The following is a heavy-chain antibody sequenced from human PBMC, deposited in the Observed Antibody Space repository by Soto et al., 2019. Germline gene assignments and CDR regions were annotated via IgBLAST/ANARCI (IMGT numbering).Heavy chain of an antibody. CDR2: IYHRGST. CDR1: GGSISSGGYY. Sequence: QVQLQESGPGLVKPSQTLSLTCTVSGGSISSGGYYWTWIRQHPGKALEWIGYIYHRGSTYYNPSLESRVTISLDTSNNQFSLKLNSVTAADTAVYYCARDSVSHGEAYGSYWYFEVWGRGTLVTVSS. J-gene: IGHJ2*01. V-gene: IGHV4-31*03. D-gene: IGHD3-10*01. CDR3: ARDSVSHGEAYGSYWYFEV.